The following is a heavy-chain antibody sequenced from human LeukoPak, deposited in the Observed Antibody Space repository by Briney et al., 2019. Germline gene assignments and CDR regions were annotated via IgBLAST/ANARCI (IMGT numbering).Heavy chain of an antibody. D-gene: IGHD3-22*01. J-gene: IGHJ4*02. V-gene: IGHV3-23*01. CDR2: ISGSGGST. CDR1: GFTFSSYA. Sequence: GGSLRLSCAASGFTFSSYAMSWVRQAPGKGLEWVSAISGSGGSTYYADSVKGRFTISRDNSKNTLYLQMNSLRAEDTAVYYSAKTYYYDSSGYYGYDYWGQGTLVTVSS. CDR3: AKTYYYDSSGYYGYDY.